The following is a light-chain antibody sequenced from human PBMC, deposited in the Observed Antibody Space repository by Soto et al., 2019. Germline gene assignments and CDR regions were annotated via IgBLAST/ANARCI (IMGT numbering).Light chain of an antibody. CDR3: QQYNKWPLT. Sequence: EIVLTQSPATLSLSPGERATLSCRASQSVSRYLAWYQQTPGQAPRLLIYGASTRATGIPVRFSGSASGTEFTLTISSLQSEDFTVYYCQQYNKWPLTFGQGTKVDIK. J-gene: IGKJ1*01. V-gene: IGKV3-15*01. CDR2: GAS. CDR1: QSVSRY.